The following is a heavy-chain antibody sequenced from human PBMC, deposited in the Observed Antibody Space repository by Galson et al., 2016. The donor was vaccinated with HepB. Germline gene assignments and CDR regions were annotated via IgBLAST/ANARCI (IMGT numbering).Heavy chain of an antibody. Sequence: SVKVSCKASGYTFTEYDMNWVRQATGQGLEWMGWMNPNSGNRGYAQKFQGRVTMTRDTSITTAFMELSSLGSEDTAVHFCVRGGVSGNFAWREAEHWGQGSLVTVSS. V-gene: IGHV1-8*01. J-gene: IGHJ4*02. D-gene: IGHD1-26*01. CDR2: MNPNSGNR. CDR3: VRGGVSGNFAWREAEH. CDR1: GYTFTEYD.